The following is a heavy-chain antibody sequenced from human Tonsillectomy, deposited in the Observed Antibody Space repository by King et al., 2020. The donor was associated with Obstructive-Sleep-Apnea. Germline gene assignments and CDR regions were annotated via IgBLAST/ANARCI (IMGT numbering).Heavy chain of an antibody. CDR2: IIPIFGTA. CDR3: ARSDQGGGAFDI. D-gene: IGHD1-26*01. CDR1: GGTFSSYA. J-gene: IGHJ3*02. V-gene: IGHV1-69*01. Sequence: VQLVESGAEVKKPGSSVKVSCKASGGTFSSYAISWVRQAPGQGLEWMGGIIPIFGTANSAQKFQGRVTITADESTSTAYMELSSLRSEDTAVYYCARSDQGGGAFDIWGQGTMVTVSS.